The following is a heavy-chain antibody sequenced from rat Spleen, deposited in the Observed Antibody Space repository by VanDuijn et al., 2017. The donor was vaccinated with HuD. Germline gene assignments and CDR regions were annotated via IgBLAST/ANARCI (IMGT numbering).Heavy chain of an antibody. CDR1: GFSLTSYN. J-gene: IGHJ2*01. D-gene: IGHD1-9*01. V-gene: IGHV2-45*01. Sequence: QVQLMESGPGLVQPSETLSLTCTVSGFSLTSYNVHWVRQPPGKGLEWMGVMWSGGSTDYNSALKSRLSISRDASKSQVFLKLNILQTEDTAIYYCTREGMGITPLYFDYWGQGVMVTVSS. CDR3: TREGMGITPLYFDY. CDR2: MWSGGST.